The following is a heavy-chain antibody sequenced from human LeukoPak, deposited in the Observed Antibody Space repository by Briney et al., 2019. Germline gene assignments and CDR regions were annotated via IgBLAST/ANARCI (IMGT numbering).Heavy chain of an antibody. J-gene: IGHJ4*02. CDR2: INWNGGST. D-gene: IGHD3-10*01. CDR1: GFTFDDYG. CDR3: ASSWGGSYYLGFDY. V-gene: IGHV3-20*04. Sequence: PGGSLRLSCAASGFTFDDYGMSWVRQVPGKGLEWVSGINWNGGSTGYADSVKGRFTISRDNAKNSLYLQMNSLRAEDTALYYCASSWGGSYYLGFDYWGQGPLVTVPS.